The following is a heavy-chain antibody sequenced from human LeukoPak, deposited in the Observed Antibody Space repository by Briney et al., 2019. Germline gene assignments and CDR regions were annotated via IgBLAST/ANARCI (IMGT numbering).Heavy chain of an antibody. CDR1: GFSFTNYG. CDR3: ARVKSGWVPAAIGLVYGMDV. V-gene: IGHV3-33*01. CDR2: IWYDGSTK. D-gene: IGHD2-2*01. J-gene: IGHJ6*02. Sequence: PGRSLRLSCAASGFSFTNYGTHWVRQAPGKGLEWVAFIWYDGSTKYSGDLVKGRFTISRDISKGTLYLQMNSLTAEDTAVYYCARVKSGWVPAAIGLVYGMDVWGQGTTVTVSS.